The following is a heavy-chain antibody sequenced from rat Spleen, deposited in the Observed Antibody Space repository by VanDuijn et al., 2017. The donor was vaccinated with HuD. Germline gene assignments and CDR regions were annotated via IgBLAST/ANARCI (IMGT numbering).Heavy chain of an antibody. D-gene: IGHD1-5*01. V-gene: IGHV5S13*01. Sequence: EVQLVESGGGLVQPGRSLKLSCAASGFTFSNYYMAWVRQAPKKGLEWVASISTGGGNTYYRDSVKGRFTISRDNAKNTQYLQMDSLRSEDTATYYCARHVQGGTTAPYNWFAYWGQGTLVTVSS. J-gene: IGHJ3*01. CDR1: GFTFSNYY. CDR2: ISTGGGNT. CDR3: ARHVQGGTTAPYNWFAY.